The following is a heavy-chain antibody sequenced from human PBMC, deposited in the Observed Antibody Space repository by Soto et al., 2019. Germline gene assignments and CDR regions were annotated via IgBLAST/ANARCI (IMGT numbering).Heavy chain of an antibody. CDR3: AKDNLPGISSSSVQAGPDY. D-gene: IGHD6-6*01. J-gene: IGHJ4*02. V-gene: IGHV3-23*01. CDR2: ISGSGGST. CDR1: GFTFSSYA. Sequence: GGSLRLSCAASGFTFSSYAMSWVRQAPGKGLEWVSAISGSGGSTYYADSVKGRFTISRDNSKNTLYLQMNSLRAEDTAVYYCAKDNLPGISSSSVQAGPDYWGQGTLVTVSS.